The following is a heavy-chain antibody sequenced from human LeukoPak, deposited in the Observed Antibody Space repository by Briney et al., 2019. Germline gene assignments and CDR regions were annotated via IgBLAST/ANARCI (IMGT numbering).Heavy chain of an antibody. CDR1: GGSISSYY. CDR2: IYYSGST. J-gene: IGHJ5*02. V-gene: IGHV4-59*01. D-gene: IGHD3-22*01. Sequence: SETLSLTCTVSGGSISSYYWSWIRQPPGKGLEWIGYIYYSGSTNYSPSLRSRVTISVDTSKNQFSLKLSSVTAADTAVYYCAREGSSGYYFGWFDPWGQGTLVTVSS. CDR3: AREGSSGYYFGWFDP.